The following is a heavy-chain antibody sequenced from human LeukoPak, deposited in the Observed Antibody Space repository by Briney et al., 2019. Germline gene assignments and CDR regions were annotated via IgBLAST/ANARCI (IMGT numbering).Heavy chain of an antibody. CDR3: ARDRYSSSWYDY. D-gene: IGHD6-13*01. V-gene: IGHV4-4*07. CDR2: IYTSGST. Sequence: SETLSLTCTVSGGSISSYYWSWIRQPAGKGLEWIGRIYTSGSTNYNPSLKSRVTMSVDTSENQFSLKLSSVTAADTAVYYCARDRYSSSWYDYWGQGTLVTVSS. CDR1: GGSISSYY. J-gene: IGHJ4*02.